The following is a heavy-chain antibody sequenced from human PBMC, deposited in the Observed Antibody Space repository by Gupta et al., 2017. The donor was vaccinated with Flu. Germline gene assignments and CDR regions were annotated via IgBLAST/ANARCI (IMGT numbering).Heavy chain of an antibody. D-gene: IGHD4-17*01. CDR1: EYTFTEYY. CDR3: ARASTTVTTGNKRPLDP. J-gene: IGHJ5*02. V-gene: IGHV1-2*02. CDR2: INPKSGDT. Sequence: QVQLVQSGAEVKKPGASVKVSCKASEYTFTEYYVHWVRQAPGQGLEYMGWINPKSGDTGSAQKFQGRVTMTRDTSTSTAYMDLSSLTSDDTAVYYCARASTTVTTGNKRPLDPWGQGTQVTVSS.